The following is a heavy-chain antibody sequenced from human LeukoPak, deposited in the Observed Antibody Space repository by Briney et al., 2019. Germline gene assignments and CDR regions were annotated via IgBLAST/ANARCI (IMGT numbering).Heavy chain of an antibody. CDR1: GFMFSTEA. V-gene: IGHV3-30-3*01. J-gene: IGHJ4*02. CDR2: ISDDGTKK. D-gene: IGHD6-19*01. CDR3: ARRSRDSSGLNIDY. Sequence: GGSLRLSCAASGFMFSTEAMHWVRQAPGKGLEWVARISDDGTKKYYADSVKGRFTISRDNSKNTLYLQMNSLRAEDTAVYYCARRSRDSSGLNIDYWGQGTLVTVSS.